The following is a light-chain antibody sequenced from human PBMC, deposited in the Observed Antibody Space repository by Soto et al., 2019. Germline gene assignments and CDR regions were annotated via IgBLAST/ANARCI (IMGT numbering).Light chain of an antibody. J-gene: IGLJ1*01. Sequence: QSALTQPRSVSGSPGQSVTISCSGTSSDVGGYNYVSWYQQHPGKAPKLMIYEVSNRPSGVSNRFSGSKSGNTASLTISGLQAEDEADYYCSSYTSSSMGVFGTGTKLTAL. CDR2: EVS. CDR3: SSYTSSSMGV. V-gene: IGLV2-14*01. CDR1: SSDVGGYNY.